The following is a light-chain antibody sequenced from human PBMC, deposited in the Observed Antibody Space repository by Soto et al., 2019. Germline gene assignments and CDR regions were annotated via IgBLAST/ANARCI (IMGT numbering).Light chain of an antibody. CDR1: QSVSKY. Sequence: EIVLTQSPATLSLSPGEGATLSCRASQSVSKYLAWYQQKPGQAPRLLIYDASTRATGIPASFSGSGSGTDFTLTISSLEPEDFAVYYCLQRSAWTAITFGQGTQLEIK. V-gene: IGKV3-11*01. CDR3: LQRSAWTAIT. CDR2: DAS. J-gene: IGKJ5*01.